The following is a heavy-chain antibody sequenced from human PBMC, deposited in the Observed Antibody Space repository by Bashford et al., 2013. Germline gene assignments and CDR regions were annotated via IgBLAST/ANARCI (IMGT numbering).Heavy chain of an antibody. CDR2: INPSGGST. Sequence: ASVKVSCKASGYTFTSYYMHWVRQAPGQGLEWMGIINPSGGSTSYAQKFQGRVTMTRDTSTSTVYMELSSLRSEDTAVYYCARAPAAGPAVDAFDIWGQGTMVTVSS. V-gene: IGHV1-46*01. CDR1: GYTFTSYY. D-gene: IGHD6-13*01. J-gene: IGHJ3*02. CDR3: ARAPAAGPAVDAFDI.